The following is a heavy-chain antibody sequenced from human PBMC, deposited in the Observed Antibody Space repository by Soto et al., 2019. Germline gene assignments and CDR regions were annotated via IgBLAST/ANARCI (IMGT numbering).Heavy chain of an antibody. CDR3: ARSSQSTGTTFHY. J-gene: IGHJ4*02. D-gene: IGHD4-17*01. Sequence: SETLSLTCTVSGGSISSGGYYWSWIRQHPGKGLEWIGYIYYSGSTYYNPSLKSRVTISVDTSKNQFSLKLSSVTAADTAVYYCARSSQSTGTTFHYWGQGTLVTVSS. CDR2: IYYSGST. CDR1: GGSISSGGYY. V-gene: IGHV4-31*03.